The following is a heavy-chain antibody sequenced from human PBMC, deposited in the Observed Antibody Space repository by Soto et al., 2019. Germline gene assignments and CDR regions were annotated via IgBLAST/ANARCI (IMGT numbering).Heavy chain of an antibody. CDR2: IWDDGSNK. D-gene: IGHD3-10*01. CDR3: ARVTGSGTAEVGFDY. CDR1: GFTFSSYG. J-gene: IGHJ4*02. V-gene: IGHV3-33*01. Sequence: QVQLVESGGDVVQPGMSLRLSCAASGFTFSSYGMHWVRQAPGKGLEWVAVIWDDGSNKYYTDSVMGRFTISRDNSQNTLYLQMNSLRGEDTAVYYCARVTGSGTAEVGFDYWGQGTLVTVSS.